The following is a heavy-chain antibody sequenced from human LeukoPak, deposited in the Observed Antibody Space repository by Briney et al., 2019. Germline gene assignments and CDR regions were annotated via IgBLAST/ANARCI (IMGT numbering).Heavy chain of an antibody. CDR3: VKDLYKGDTSTWYYFDY. CDR2: IYSGGST. V-gene: IGHV3-66*01. J-gene: IGHJ4*02. CDR1: GFSVRISY. D-gene: IGHD6-13*01. Sequence: GGSLRLSCAASGFSVRISYMGWVGQAPGKGLEWVSVIYSGGSTYYADSVKGRFTISRDNSKNTVSLQMSRLRAEDTAMYYCVKDLYKGDTSTWYYFDYWGQGTLVTVSS.